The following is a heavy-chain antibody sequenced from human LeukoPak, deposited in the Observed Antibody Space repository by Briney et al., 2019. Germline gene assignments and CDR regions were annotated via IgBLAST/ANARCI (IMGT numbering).Heavy chain of an antibody. V-gene: IGHV5-51*01. D-gene: IGHD3-10*02. CDR1: GYTFTNYW. CDR2: ISPGDSHI. Sequence: GESLKISCRGSGYTFTNYWIAWVRPMPGKGLEYIGIISPGDSHIIYSPSFQGQVTISADKSLRSAYLQWSALKASDTAIYFCARQRTTFDAIDVWGQGTMVTVS. J-gene: IGHJ3*01. CDR3: ARQRTTFDAIDV.